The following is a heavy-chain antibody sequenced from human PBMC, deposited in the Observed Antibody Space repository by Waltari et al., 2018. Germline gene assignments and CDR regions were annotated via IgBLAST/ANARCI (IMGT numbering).Heavy chain of an antibody. CDR3: AGGFGWGNDF. D-gene: IGHD3-16*01. CDR2: IHSSGAT. CDR1: GDSFHHTTHY. V-gene: IGHV4-39*05. J-gene: IGHJ4*02. Sequence: QLQESGPGLVEPSETPSLPCTVSGDSFHHTTHYWGWIRQPTGKSLEWMGKIHSSGATFYNSSLKSRVTMSVDKSKNQFSLNLNSVTAADTAVYYCAGGFGWGNDFWGQGILVTVAS.